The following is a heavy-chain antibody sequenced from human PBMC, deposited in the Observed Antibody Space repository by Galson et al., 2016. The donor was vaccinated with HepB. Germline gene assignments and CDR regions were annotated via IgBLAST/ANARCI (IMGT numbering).Heavy chain of an antibody. CDR1: GGSISSTSNHY. CDR2: ISYSGST. V-gene: IGHV4-39*01. D-gene: IGHD6-6*01. Sequence: LSLTCTVSGGSISSTSNHYWGWIRQSPGEGLEWIGSISYSGSTHYSPSLKSRVTISGDTSKNQFYLKLNSMSAADTAVYYCARALEYRDAGSPYNWFEPWGQGTLVTVSP. CDR3: ARALEYRDAGSPYNWFEP. J-gene: IGHJ5*02.